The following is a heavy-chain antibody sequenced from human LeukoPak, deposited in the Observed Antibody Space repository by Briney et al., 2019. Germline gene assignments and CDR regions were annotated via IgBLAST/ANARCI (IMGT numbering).Heavy chain of an antibody. D-gene: IGHD6-6*01. CDR1: GFTFSTYS. J-gene: IGHJ5*02. CDR3: ARGSSNIAARNNWFDP. Sequence: PGGSLRLSCAASGFTFSTYSMNWVRQAPGKGLEWVSSISGSSSYINYADSVKGRFTISRDNAKNSLYLQMNSLRAEDTAVYYCARGSSNIAARNNWFDPWGQGTLVTVSS. CDR2: ISGSSSYI. V-gene: IGHV3-21*01.